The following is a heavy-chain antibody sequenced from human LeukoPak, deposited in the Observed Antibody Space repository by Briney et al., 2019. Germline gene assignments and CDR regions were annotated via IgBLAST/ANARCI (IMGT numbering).Heavy chain of an antibody. CDR2: IYYSGST. J-gene: IGHJ3*02. D-gene: IGHD4-11*01. CDR1: GGSISSYY. V-gene: IGHV4-59*08. Sequence: SETLSLTCTVSGGSISSYYWSWIRQPPGKGLEWMGYIYYSGSTNYNPSLKSRVTISVDTSKNQFSLKLSSVTAADTAVYYCARQGDYDAFDIWGQGTMVTVSS. CDR3: ARQGDYDAFDI.